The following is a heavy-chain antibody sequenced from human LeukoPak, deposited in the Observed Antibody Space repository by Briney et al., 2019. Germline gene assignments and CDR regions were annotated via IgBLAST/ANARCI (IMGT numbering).Heavy chain of an antibody. CDR3: AKDFSRALISGWRFDY. D-gene: IGHD6-19*01. CDR1: GGTFSSYA. Sequence: ASVKLSCKASGGTFSSYAMSWVRQAPGKGLEWVSTISGSGGSTYYADSVKGRFTISRDNSKNTLYLQTNSLTAEDTAVYYCAKDFSRALISGWRFDYWGQGTLVTVSS. CDR2: ISGSGGST. J-gene: IGHJ4*02. V-gene: IGHV3-23*01.